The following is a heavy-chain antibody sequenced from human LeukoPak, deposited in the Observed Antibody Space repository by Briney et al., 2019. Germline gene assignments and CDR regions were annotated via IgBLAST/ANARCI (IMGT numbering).Heavy chain of an antibody. V-gene: IGHV3-48*03. D-gene: IGHD2-21*01. J-gene: IGHJ4*02. CDR1: GFSFSSYE. CDR3: AKAPVTTCRGAYCFPFDY. Sequence: GGSLRLSCAASGFSFSSYEMNWVRQAPGKGLEWVSYIGSSGSTVYYADSVKGRFTISRDNAKNSLYLQMNSLRDEDAAVYYCAKAPVTTCRGAYCFPFDYWGQGTLVTVSS. CDR2: IGSSGSTV.